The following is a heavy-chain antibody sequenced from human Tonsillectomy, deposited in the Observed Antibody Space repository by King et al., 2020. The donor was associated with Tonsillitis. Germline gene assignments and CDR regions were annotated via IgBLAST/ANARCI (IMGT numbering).Heavy chain of an antibody. V-gene: IGHV4-59*01. Sequence: QLQESGRGLVKPSETLALTCTVFGASILHNYWIWIRQPPGKGLEWIGDIYNTGSTNYNPALEKRVTISLDTSNNQFSLKLTSVTAADTAVYYCVRDRRTASYWGQGALVTVSP. D-gene: IGHD2-21*02. CDR2: IYNTGST. CDR3: VRDRRTASY. CDR1: GASILHNY. J-gene: IGHJ4*02.